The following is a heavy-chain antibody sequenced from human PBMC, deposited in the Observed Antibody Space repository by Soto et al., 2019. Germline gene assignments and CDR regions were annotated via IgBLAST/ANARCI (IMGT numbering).Heavy chain of an antibody. CDR3: ARHVDPFFYGLDV. CDR2: IYYSGIT. V-gene: IGHV4-61*08. CDR1: GGSISSGGYC. Sequence: SETLSLTWTVSGGSISSGGYCWSWIRQHPGKGLEWIGYIYYSGITKDNPSLKSRVTISVDTSKNQLSLKLSSVTAADTAMYYCARHVDPFFYGLDVWGQGTTVTVSS. J-gene: IGHJ6*02.